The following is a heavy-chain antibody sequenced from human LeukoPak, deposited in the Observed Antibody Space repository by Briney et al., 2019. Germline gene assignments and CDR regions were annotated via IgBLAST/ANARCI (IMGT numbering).Heavy chain of an antibody. CDR2: VSSEGRTT. CDR3: VKDRYVDY. CDR1: GFTFSSYA. V-gene: IGHV3-64D*09. Sequence: GGSLRLSCSVSGFTFSSYAMHWVRQAPGKGLEYVSSVSSEGRTTYYPDSVKGRFTISRDNSKNTLYLHMSSLRAEDTAVNYCVKDRYVDYWGQGTLVTVSS. D-gene: IGHD3-16*01. J-gene: IGHJ4*02.